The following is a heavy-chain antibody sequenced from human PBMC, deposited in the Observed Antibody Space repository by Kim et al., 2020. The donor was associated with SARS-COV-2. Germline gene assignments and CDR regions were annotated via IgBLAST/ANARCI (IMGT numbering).Heavy chain of an antibody. CDR2: INAGNGNT. CDR1: GYTFTSYA. D-gene: IGHD5-12*01. CDR3: EVSGYDWRKYYFDY. V-gene: IGHV1-3*01. J-gene: IGHJ4*02. Sequence: ASVKVSCKASGYTFTSYAMHWVRQAPGQRLEWMGWINAGNGNTKYSQKFQDRVTINRDTSASPAYMELSSLRSEDTAVYYCEVSGYDWRKYYFDYCGQGTLVSVSS.